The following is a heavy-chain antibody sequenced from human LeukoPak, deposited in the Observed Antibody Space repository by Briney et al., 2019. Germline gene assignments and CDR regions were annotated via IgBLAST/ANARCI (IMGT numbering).Heavy chain of an antibody. V-gene: IGHV5-51*01. CDR3: ARGLYCGGGSCRFDY. J-gene: IGHJ4*02. Sequence: GESLKISCEGSGYSFTSSWIGWVRQMPGKGLEWMGIIYPGDSDIRYSPSFQGQVTISADKSITTAYLQWSSLKASDTAIYYCARGLYCGGGSCRFDYWGQGTLVTVSS. CDR2: IYPGDSDI. D-gene: IGHD2-15*01. CDR1: GYSFTSSW.